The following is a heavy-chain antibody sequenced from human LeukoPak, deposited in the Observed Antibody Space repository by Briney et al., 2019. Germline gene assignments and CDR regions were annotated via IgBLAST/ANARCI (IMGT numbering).Heavy chain of an antibody. Sequence: ASVKVSCKTSGYTFTNYGISWVRQAPGLGLEWMGWISAYNGNTNYAQKVQGRVTMTTDTSTSTAYMELRSLRFDDTAVYYCARDQTVRLLQTSSTYFKHVFAIWGQGSMVTVSS. CDR1: GYTFTNYG. D-gene: IGHD6-13*01. CDR2: ISAYNGNT. V-gene: IGHV1-18*01. J-gene: IGHJ3*02. CDR3: ARDQTVRLLQTSSTYFKHVFAI.